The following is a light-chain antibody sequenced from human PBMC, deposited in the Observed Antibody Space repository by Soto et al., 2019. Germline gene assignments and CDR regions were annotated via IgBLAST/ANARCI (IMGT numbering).Light chain of an antibody. CDR1: ENVRTF. J-gene: IGKJ5*01. CDR2: GAS. CDR3: QQHSHWPPWT. V-gene: IGKV3-11*01. Sequence: EVVLTQSPATLSLSPGERATLSCRASENVRTFVDWYQQKPGQAPRLLIHGASNRATGIPARFSGSGSGTDFTLTISNLEPEDFAVYYCQQHSHWPPWTFGQGTRLEIK.